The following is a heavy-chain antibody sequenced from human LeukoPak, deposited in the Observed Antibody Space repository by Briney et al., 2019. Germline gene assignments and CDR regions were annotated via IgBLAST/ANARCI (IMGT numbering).Heavy chain of an antibody. CDR1: GGSISSYY. Sequence: SETLSLTCTVSGGSISSYYWSWIRQPPGKGPQWIGYIYYSGSTNYNPSLKSRVTISVDTSKNQFSLKLSSVTAAVTAVYYCARSATPLSIAAEWYFDYWGQGTLVTVSS. D-gene: IGHD6-13*01. CDR3: ARSATPLSIAAEWYFDY. CDR2: IYYSGST. V-gene: IGHV4-59*01. J-gene: IGHJ4*02.